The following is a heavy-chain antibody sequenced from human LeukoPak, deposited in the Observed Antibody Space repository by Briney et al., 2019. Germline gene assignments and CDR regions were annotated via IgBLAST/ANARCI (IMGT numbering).Heavy chain of an antibody. CDR2: IKYDGNEE. CDR3: KSGGAAPGSFDY. Sequence: PGGSLRLSCAASGFTFSSCWMGWMRQAPGKGLEWVANIKYDGNEEYYVDSVKGRFTISRDNAKSSLYLQLNSLRVEDTAVYYCKSGGAAPGSFDYWGQGTLVTVSP. CDR1: GFTFSSCW. V-gene: IGHV3-7*01. J-gene: IGHJ4*02. D-gene: IGHD1-1*01.